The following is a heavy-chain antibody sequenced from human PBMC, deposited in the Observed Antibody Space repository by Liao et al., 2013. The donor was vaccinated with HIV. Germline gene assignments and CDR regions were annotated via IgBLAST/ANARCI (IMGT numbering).Heavy chain of an antibody. CDR3: ARADLYRGGSDY. D-gene: IGHD2-15*01. Sequence: QVQLQESGPGLVKPSETLSLTCTVSGASISSYYWSWIRQPAGKGLEWIGRIYSSGSTNYNPSLNSRVTMSVDTSKNQFSLNLISVTAADTAVYYCARADLYRGGSDYWGRGNPSVTVSS. J-gene: IGHJ4*02. CDR2: IYSSGST. CDR1: GASISSYY. V-gene: IGHV4-4*07.